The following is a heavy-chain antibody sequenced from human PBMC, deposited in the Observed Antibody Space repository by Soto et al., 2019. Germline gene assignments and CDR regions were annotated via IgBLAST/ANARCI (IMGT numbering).Heavy chain of an antibody. J-gene: IGHJ5*02. CDR2: ISSSSSTI. D-gene: IGHD3-3*01. V-gene: IGHV3-48*02. CDR1: GFTFSSNN. Sequence: EVQVVESGGGLVQPGGSLRLSCAAFGFTFSSNNMNWVRQAPGKGLEWISYISSSSSTIYADSVKGRFTISRDNAKNSLYLQMNSLRDEDTAVYYCARVIWSGHLTSDLWGQGTLVTVSS. CDR3: ARVIWSGHLTSDL.